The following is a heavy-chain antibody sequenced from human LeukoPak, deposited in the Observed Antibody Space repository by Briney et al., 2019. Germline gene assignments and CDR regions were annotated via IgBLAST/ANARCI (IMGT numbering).Heavy chain of an antibody. CDR3: ARKGYYDSSGYQNFYEYYFDY. CDR2: IWYDGSNK. V-gene: IGHV3-33*01. CDR1: GFTFSSYG. D-gene: IGHD3-22*01. J-gene: IGHJ4*02. Sequence: PGGSLRLSCAASGFTFSSYGMHWVRQAPGKGLEWVAVIWYDGSNKYYADSVKGRFTISRDNSKNTLYLQMNSLRAEDTAVYYCARKGYYDSSGYQNFYEYYFDYWGQGTLVTVSS.